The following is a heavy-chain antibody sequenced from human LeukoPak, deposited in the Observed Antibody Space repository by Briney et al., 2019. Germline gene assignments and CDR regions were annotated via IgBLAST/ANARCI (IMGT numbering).Heavy chain of an antibody. CDR1: GFTFTSYS. CDR2: IWYDGSNK. V-gene: IGHV3-33*08. J-gene: IGHJ4*02. D-gene: IGHD3-22*01. CDR3: AREGTYYYDSSGYLERGFDY. Sequence: GGSLRLSCAASGFTFTSYSMNWVRQAPGKGLEWVAVIWYDGSNKYYADSVKGRFTISRDNSKNTLYLQMNSLRAEDTAVYYCAREGTYYYDSSGYLERGFDYWGQGTLVTVSS.